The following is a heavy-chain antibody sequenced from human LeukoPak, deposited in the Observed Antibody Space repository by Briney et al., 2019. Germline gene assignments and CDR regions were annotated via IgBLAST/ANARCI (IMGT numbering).Heavy chain of an antibody. CDR2: IKQDGSEK. Sequence: GSLSFSCSASGFICSNYWWTRVGQAPGKGLEWVANIKQDGSEKYYVDSVKGRFTISRDNAKKSLYLQMNSLRAEDTAVYFCARDMIILLSWGRRTLVTVSS. CDR1: GFICSNYW. J-gene: IGHJ5*02. CDR3: ARDMIILLS. V-gene: IGHV3-7*04. D-gene: IGHD3-16*01.